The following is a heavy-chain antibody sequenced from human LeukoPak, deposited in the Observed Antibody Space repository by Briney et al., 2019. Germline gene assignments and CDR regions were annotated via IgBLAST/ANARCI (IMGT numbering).Heavy chain of an antibody. CDR3: ARVPGIVVGAFDI. Sequence: GGSLRLSCAASGFTFSSYGMHWVRQAPGKGLEWVAVIWYDGSNKYYADSVKGRFTISRDNSKNTLYLQMNSLRAEDTAVYYCARVPGIVVGAFDIWGQGTMVTVSS. V-gene: IGHV3-33*01. CDR2: IWYDGSNK. J-gene: IGHJ3*02. D-gene: IGHD3-22*01. CDR1: GFTFSSYG.